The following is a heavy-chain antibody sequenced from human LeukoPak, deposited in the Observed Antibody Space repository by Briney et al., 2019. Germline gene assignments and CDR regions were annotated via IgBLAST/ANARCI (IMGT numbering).Heavy chain of an antibody. Sequence: TPSETLSLTCTVSGGSVSSSIYYWGWIRQPPGKGLEWIRSIYYTGSTYYNPSLESRVTISVDTSKNQFSLKLSSVTAADTAVYYCARLYDSSGYYYYYYMDVWGKGTTVTVSS. J-gene: IGHJ6*03. CDR2: IYYTGST. CDR3: ARLYDSSGYYYYYYMDV. V-gene: IGHV4-39*01. D-gene: IGHD3-22*01. CDR1: GGSVSSSIYY.